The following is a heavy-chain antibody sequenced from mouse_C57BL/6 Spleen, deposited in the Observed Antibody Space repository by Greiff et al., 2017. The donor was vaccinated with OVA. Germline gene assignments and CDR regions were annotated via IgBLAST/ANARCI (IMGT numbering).Heavy chain of an antibody. CDR1: GYAFSSYW. D-gene: IGHD2-13*01. J-gene: IGHJ2*01. CDR3: ARSTTVNYYFDY. V-gene: IGHV1-80*01. CDR2: IYPGDGDT. Sequence: QVQLQQSGAELVKPGASVKISCKASGYAFSSYWMNWVKQRPGKGLEWIGQIYPGDGDTNYNGKFEGKATLTADKSSSTAFMQLSSLTSEDSAVYFCARSTTVNYYFDYWGQGTTLTVSS.